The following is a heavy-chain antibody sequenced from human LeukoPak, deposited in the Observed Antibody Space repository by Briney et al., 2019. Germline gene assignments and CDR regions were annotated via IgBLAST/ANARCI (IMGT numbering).Heavy chain of an antibody. Sequence: GGSLRLSCAASGFTFITYSMNWVRQAPGEGLEWVSSISSAGSYIYYADSVKGRFTISRDNAQSSLHLQMNSLRAEDTAVYYCARDPYPGVLHNYFDFWGQGTLVTVSS. CDR3: ARDPYPGVLHNYFDF. CDR2: ISSAGSYI. J-gene: IGHJ4*02. CDR1: GFTFITYS. V-gene: IGHV3-21*01. D-gene: IGHD4/OR15-4a*01.